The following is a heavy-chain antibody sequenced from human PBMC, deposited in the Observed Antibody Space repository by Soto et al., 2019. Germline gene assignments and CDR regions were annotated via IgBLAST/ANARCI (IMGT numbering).Heavy chain of an antibody. CDR2: INAGNGNT. CDR3: ARMYGYCISTSCYNYYYYGMDV. J-gene: IGHJ6*02. Sequence: QVQLVQSGAEEKKPGASVKVSCKASGYTFTSYAMHWVRQAPGQRLEWMGWINAGNGNTKYSQKFQGRVTSTRDTSASTAYMDLSSLRSEDTAVYYCARMYGYCISTSCYNYYYYGMDVWGQGTTVTVSS. V-gene: IGHV1-3*05. CDR1: GYTFTSYA. D-gene: IGHD2-2*02.